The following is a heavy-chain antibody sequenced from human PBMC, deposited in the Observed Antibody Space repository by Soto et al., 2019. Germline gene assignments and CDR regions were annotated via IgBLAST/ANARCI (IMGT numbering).Heavy chain of an antibody. D-gene: IGHD6-13*01. V-gene: IGHV5-51*01. CDR2: IYPGDSDT. CDR3: AMTSADGKYYSRMNV. J-gene: IGHJ6*02. CDR1: GYSFTSYG. Sequence: EVHLVQSGAEVKKPGESLKISCKGSGYSFTSYGIGWVRQMPGKGLEWMGIIYPGDSDTGYSPSFQGQVSMSADKSISTAYLQWSSLKASDTALYYCAMTSADGKYYSRMNVWGQGTTVTVSS.